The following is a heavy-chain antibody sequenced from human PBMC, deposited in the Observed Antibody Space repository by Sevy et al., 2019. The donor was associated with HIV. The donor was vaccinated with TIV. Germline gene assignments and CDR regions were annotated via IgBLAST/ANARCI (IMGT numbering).Heavy chain of an antibody. V-gene: IGHV3-48*02. J-gene: IGHJ3*02. CDR1: GFTFSSYS. Sequence: GGSLRLSCAASGFTFSSYSMNWVRQAPGKGLEWVSYISSSSSTIYYADSVKRRFTISRDNAKNSLYLQMNSLRDEDTAVYYCAREEHDYGDYGGAFDIWGQGTMVTVSS. CDR3: AREEHDYGDYGGAFDI. CDR2: ISSSSSTI. D-gene: IGHD4-17*01.